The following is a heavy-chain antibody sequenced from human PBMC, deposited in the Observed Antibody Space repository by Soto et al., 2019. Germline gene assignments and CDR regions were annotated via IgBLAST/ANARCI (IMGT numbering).Heavy chain of an antibody. CDR3: AREGIATAGTFDY. CDR2: IWYDGSNK. CDR1: GFTFSSYG. J-gene: IGHJ4*02. D-gene: IGHD6-13*01. V-gene: IGHV3-33*01. Sequence: PGGSLRLSCAASGFTFSSYGMHWVRQAPGKGLEWVAVIWYDGSNKYYADSVKGRFTISRDNSKNTLYLQMNSLRAEDTAVYYCAREGIATAGTFDYSGQGTLVTVSS.